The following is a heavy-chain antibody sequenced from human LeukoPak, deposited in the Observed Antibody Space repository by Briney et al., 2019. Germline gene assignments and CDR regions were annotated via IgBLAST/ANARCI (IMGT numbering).Heavy chain of an antibody. CDR3: ARDYGGYDSYYGMDV. CDR1: GGSISSSSYY. D-gene: IGHD5-12*01. V-gene: IGHV4-39*07. CDR2: IYYSGST. J-gene: IGHJ6*02. Sequence: SETLSLTCTVSGGSISSSSYYWGWIRQPPGKGLEWIGSIYYSGSTYYNPSLKSRLTIEVDTSKNQFSLKLSSVTAADTAVYYCARDYGGYDSYYGMDVWGQGTTVTVSS.